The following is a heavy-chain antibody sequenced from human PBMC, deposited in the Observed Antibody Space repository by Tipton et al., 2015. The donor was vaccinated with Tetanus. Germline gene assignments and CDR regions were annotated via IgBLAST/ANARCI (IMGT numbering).Heavy chain of an antibody. Sequence: LRLSCTVSGGSISSGGYYWSWIRQHPGKGLEWIGYIYYSGSTYYNPSLKSRVTISVDTSKNQFSLKLSSVTAADTAVYYCARDVENSYYYDGGWFDPWGQGTLVTVSS. CDR2: IYYSGST. CDR1: GGSISSGGYY. V-gene: IGHV4-31*02. CDR3: ARDVENSYYYDGGWFDP. D-gene: IGHD3-22*01. J-gene: IGHJ5*02.